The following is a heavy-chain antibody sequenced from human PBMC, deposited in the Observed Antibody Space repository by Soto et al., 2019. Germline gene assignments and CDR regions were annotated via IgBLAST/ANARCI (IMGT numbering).Heavy chain of an antibody. J-gene: IGHJ3*02. CDR1: GFTFSSYE. CDR2: ISSSGSTI. V-gene: IGHV3-48*03. D-gene: IGHD3-22*01. Sequence: GSLRLSCAASGFTFSSYEMNWVRQAPGKGLEWVSYISSSGSTIYYADSVKGRFTISRDNAKNSLYLQMNSLRAEDTAVYYCARDGNYYDSSGYYYYSDAFDIWGQGTMVTVSS. CDR3: ARDGNYYDSSGYYYYSDAFDI.